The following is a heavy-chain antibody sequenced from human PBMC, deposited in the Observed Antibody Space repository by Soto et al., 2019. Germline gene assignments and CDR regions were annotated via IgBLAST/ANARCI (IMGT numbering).Heavy chain of an antibody. J-gene: IGHJ4*02. D-gene: IGHD6-19*01. CDR2: IYYSGST. Sequence: SETLSLTCTVSGGSISSYYWSWIRQPPGKGLEWIGYIYYSGSTNYNPSLKSRVTISVDTSKNQFSLKLSSVTAADTAVYYCARERGWYADYWGQGTLVTVSS. CDR3: ARERGWYADY. V-gene: IGHV4-59*01. CDR1: GGSISSYY.